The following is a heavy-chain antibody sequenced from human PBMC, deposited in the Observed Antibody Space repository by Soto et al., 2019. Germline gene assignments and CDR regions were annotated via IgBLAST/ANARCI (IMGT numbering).Heavy chain of an antibody. Sequence: GGSLRLSCAASGFTFSSYAMHWVRQAPGKGLEWVAVISYDGSNKYYADSVKGRFTISRDNSKNTLYLQMNSLRAEDTAVYYCASPPAFDYWGQGTLVTVSS. CDR1: GFTFSSYA. CDR2: ISYDGSNK. CDR3: ASPPAFDY. J-gene: IGHJ4*02. V-gene: IGHV3-30-3*01.